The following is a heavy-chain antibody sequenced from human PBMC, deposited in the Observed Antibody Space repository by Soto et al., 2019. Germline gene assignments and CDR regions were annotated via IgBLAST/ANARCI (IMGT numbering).Heavy chain of an antibody. Sequence: EVQLVESGGGLVQPGGSLRLSCVVSGFTFSDHYMDWVRQVPGKGLEWVGRSRSKPSSYTTEYADSVKGRFTVSRDDSENSLYLHMNSLKTDDTAVYYCARGSSTTRDFDYWGQGTLVTVSS. V-gene: IGHV3-72*01. D-gene: IGHD6-13*01. CDR2: SRSKPSSYTT. CDR1: GFTFSDHY. CDR3: ARGSSTTRDFDY. J-gene: IGHJ4*02.